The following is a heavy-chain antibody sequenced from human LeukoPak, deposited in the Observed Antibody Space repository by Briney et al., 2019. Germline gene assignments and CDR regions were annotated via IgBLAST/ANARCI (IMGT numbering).Heavy chain of an antibody. V-gene: IGHV3-7*03. J-gene: IGHJ4*02. CDR3: AKRGGGGPYFDY. D-gene: IGHD3-16*01. Sequence: PGGSLRLSCAASGFTFSSFWMSWVRQAPGRGLEWVATIRQDGSQKYYLDSVKGRFTISRDNAKNSLYLQMNSLRAEDTAVYYWAKRGGGGPYFDYWGQGTLVTVSS. CDR1: GFTFSSFW. CDR2: IRQDGSQK.